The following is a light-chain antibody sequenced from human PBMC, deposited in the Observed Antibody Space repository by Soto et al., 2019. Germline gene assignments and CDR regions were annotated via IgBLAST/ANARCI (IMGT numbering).Light chain of an antibody. CDR2: GAS. CDR3: QQYDSSPPYT. V-gene: IGKV3-20*01. CDR1: QSLRRSY. Sequence: EIVLTQSPGTLSLSPGERATLSCRASQSLRRSYLAWYQQKPGQAPRLLIYGASSRATSIPDRFSGSGSGTDFTLTISRLEPEDFAVYYCQQYDSSPPYTFGQGTNLEIK. J-gene: IGKJ2*01.